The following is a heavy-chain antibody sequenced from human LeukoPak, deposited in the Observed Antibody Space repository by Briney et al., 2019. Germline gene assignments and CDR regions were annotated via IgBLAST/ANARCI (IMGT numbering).Heavy chain of an antibody. J-gene: IGHJ4*02. Sequence: GGSLRLSCAASGLSFSTFAMSWVRQGPARGLEWVSSLRGNGETFYAESVKGRLTLSSDSSRNTVYLHLNNLKVEDTAMYYCARASWVSSTDAVRWGQGTLVTVSS. V-gene: IGHV3-23*01. D-gene: IGHD3-16*01. CDR1: GLSFSTFA. CDR3: ARASWVSSTDAVR. CDR2: LRGNGET.